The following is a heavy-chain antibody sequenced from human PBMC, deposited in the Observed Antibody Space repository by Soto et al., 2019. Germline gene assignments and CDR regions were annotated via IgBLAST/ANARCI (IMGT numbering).Heavy chain of an antibody. D-gene: IGHD3-16*02. J-gene: IGHJ4*02. V-gene: IGHV1-3*01. Sequence: ASVKVSCKASGYTFTSYAMHWVRQAPGQRLEWMGWINAGNGNTKYSQKFQGRVTITRDTSASTAYMELSSLRSEDTAVYYCATSIWGSYRYPQLFDYWGQGTLVTVSS. CDR3: ATSIWGSYRYPQLFDY. CDR1: GYTFTSYA. CDR2: INAGNGNT.